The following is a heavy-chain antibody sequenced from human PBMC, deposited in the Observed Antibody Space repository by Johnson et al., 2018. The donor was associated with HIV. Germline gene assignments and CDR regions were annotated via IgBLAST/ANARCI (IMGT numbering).Heavy chain of an antibody. D-gene: IGHD7-27*01. CDR2: IFSGGST. CDR1: GFTFSSYD. CDR3: ARHWGNDAFDI. J-gene: IGHJ3*02. V-gene: IGHV3-66*04. Sequence: VQLVESGGGLVQPGGSLRLSCAASGFTFSSYDMHWVRQATGKGLEWVSVIFSGGSTYYADSVKGRFTISRDNSKNTLYLQMNSLRAEDTAVYYCARHWGNDAFDIWGQGTMVTVSS.